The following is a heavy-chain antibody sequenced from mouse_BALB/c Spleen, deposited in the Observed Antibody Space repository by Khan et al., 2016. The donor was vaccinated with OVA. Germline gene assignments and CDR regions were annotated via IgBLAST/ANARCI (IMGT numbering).Heavy chain of an antibody. D-gene: IGHD2-4*01. J-gene: IGHJ3*01. CDR3: ARKDYYDYDPFPY. CDR2: INYSGNT. Sequence: EVQLVESGPGLVKPSQSLSLTCTVTGYSITSEYAWNWIRQFPGNNLEWMGYINYSGNTRFNPSLKSRTSITRATSKNQFFLQLNSVTTEDTATYYCARKDYYDYDPFPYWGQGTLVTVSA. V-gene: IGHV3-2*02. CDR1: GYSITSEYA.